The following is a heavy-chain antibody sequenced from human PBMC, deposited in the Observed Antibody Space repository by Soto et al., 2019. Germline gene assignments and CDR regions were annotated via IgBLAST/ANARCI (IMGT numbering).Heavy chain of an antibody. CDR2: ISGSDDAT. V-gene: IGHV3-23*01. J-gene: IGHJ4*02. CDR1: GFTFSNYA. CDR3: IRGFAPFDY. Sequence: PGVSLRLSCAASGFTFSNYAMTWVRQAPGKGLGWVSGISGSDDATFYADSVKGRFTISRDNSKRTLYLQMNSLRADDTAVYFCIRGFAPFDYWGQGTLVTVSS. D-gene: IGHD3-3*01.